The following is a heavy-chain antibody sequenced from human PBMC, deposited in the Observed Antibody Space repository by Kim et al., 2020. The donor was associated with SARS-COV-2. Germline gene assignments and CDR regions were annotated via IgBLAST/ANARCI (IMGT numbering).Heavy chain of an antibody. V-gene: IGHV4-34*01. CDR2: GST. D-gene: IGHD6-19*01. CDR3: ARGRIAVAM. Sequence: GSTNYNPSLKSRVTISVDTSKNQFSLKLSSVTAADTAVYYCARGRIAVAMWGQGTLVTVSS. J-gene: IGHJ4*02.